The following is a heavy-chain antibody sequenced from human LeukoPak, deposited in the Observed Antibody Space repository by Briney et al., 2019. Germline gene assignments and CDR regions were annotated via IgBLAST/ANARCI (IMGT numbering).Heavy chain of an antibody. V-gene: IGHV3-23*01. CDR1: GFTFSSYA. Sequence: GGSLRLSCAASGFTFSSYAMSWVRQAPGKGLEWVSAISGGGGSTYYADSVKGRFTISRDNSRNTLYLQMNSLRAEDTAVYYCAKDLTSGGSPFDYWGQGTLVTVSS. CDR3: AKDLTSGGSPFDY. CDR2: ISGGGGST. D-gene: IGHD2-15*01. J-gene: IGHJ4*02.